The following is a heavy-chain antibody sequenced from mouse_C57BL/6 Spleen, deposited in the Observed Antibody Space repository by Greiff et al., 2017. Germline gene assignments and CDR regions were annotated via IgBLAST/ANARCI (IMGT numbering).Heavy chain of an antibody. J-gene: IGHJ1*03. D-gene: IGHD1-1*01. V-gene: IGHV1-43*01. CDR1: GYSFTGYY. CDR3: ARPHYYGSSSHWYFDV. Sequence: VQLQQSGPELVKPGASVKLSCKASGYSFTGYYMHWVKQRSEKSLEWIGEITPSTGGTSYNQKFKGKATLAVDKSSSTAYMQLKSLTPEDSAVYYWARPHYYGSSSHWYFDVWGTGTTVTVSS. CDR2: ITPSTGGT.